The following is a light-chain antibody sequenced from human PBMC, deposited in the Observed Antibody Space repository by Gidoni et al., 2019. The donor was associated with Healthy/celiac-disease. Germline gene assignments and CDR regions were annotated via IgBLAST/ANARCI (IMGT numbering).Light chain of an antibody. Sequence: DIQMTQSPSSLSASVGDRVTITCRASQSISSYLNWYQQKPGKAPKLLIYAASSLQSGVPSRFSGSGSGTDFTLTISSLQPEDFATYYCQQSYSTLLLTFGGXTQVEIK. CDR3: QQSYSTLLLT. V-gene: IGKV1-39*01. CDR1: QSISSY. CDR2: AAS. J-gene: IGKJ4*01.